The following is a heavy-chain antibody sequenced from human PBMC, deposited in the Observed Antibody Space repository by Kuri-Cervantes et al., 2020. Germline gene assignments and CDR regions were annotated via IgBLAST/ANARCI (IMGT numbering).Heavy chain of an antibody. J-gene: IGHJ4*02. V-gene: IGHV3-30*18. CDR3: AKDSAMKYYYGSGSYYIPPDY. CDR1: GFTFSSYG. Sequence: GESLKISCAASGFTFSSYGIHWVRQAPGKGLEWVAVISYDGSNKYYADSVKGRFTISRDNSKHTLYLQMNSLRAEDTAVYYCAKDSAMKYYYGSGSYYIPPDYWGQGTLVTVSS. D-gene: IGHD3-10*01. CDR2: ISYDGSNK.